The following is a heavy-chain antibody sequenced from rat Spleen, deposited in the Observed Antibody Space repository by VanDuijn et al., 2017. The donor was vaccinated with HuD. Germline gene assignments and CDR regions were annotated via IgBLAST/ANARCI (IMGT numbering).Heavy chain of an antibody. CDR1: GFTFSNYG. J-gene: IGHJ3*01. D-gene: IGHD1-4*01. CDR3: ATAGTRVSRFAY. CDR2: ISTGGGST. V-gene: IGHV5S13*01. Sequence: EVQLVESGGGLVQPGRSLKLSCAASGFTFSNYGMAWVRQTPTEGLEWVASISTGGGSTHYGDSVKGRFTISRDHAKNTLYLQMDSLRSEDTATYHCATAGTRVSRFAYWGQGTLVTVSS.